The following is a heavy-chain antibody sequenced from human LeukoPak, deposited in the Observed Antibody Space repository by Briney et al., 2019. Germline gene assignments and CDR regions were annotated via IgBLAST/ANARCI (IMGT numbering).Heavy chain of an antibody. CDR3: ARISSGYYQLDY. CDR1: GGSLIIGGFY. Sequence: SETLSLTCPVSGGSLIIGGFYWSWIRQHPGKGLEWIGYIHHSGSAYYNPSLRSRVTISIDTSKNQFSLKLTSVTAADTAVYYCARISSGYYQLDYWGQGTLVTVSS. V-gene: IGHV4-31*03. CDR2: IHHSGSA. D-gene: IGHD3-22*01. J-gene: IGHJ4*02.